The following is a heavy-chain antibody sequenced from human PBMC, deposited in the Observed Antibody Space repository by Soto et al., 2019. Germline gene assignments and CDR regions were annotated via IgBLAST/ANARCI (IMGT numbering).Heavy chain of an antibody. Sequence: QITLKESGPTLVNPTQTLTLTCTFSGFSIGTSGVGVGWIRQPPGKALEWIAFTYWDNDNRYNPSLRTRLTVAKDTSKNMVVLLMTSMDPEDTATYYCAHRRGGYKWDDGYFDYWGQGTPVTVSS. CDR3: AHRRGGYKWDDGYFDY. CDR1: GFSIGTSGVG. CDR2: TYWDNDN. V-gene: IGHV2-5*02. J-gene: IGHJ4*02. D-gene: IGHD1-20*01.